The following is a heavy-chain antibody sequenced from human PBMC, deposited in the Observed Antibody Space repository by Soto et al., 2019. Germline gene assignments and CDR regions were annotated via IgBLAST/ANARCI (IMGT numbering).Heavy chain of an antibody. CDR1: GYTLTSNI. Sequence: QFHLVQSGAGVKRPGASVKVSCKASGYTLTSNIMAWGRQAPGQGLEWMGKINPSVGSTTSAQKFQGRITMTRDTSTSTVYMELSSLRSEDTAVYYCARRLGATAPFFDSWGQGTLVIVSS. CDR3: ARRLGATAPFFDS. CDR2: INPSVGST. J-gene: IGHJ4*02. V-gene: IGHV1-46*01. D-gene: IGHD1-26*01.